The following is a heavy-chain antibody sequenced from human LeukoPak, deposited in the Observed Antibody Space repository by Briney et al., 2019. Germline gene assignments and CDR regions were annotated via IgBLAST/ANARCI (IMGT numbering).Heavy chain of an antibody. CDR1: GYTFRTYT. CDR2: ISGSGGNT. D-gene: IGHD3-9*01. Sequence: GGPLRLSCAASGYTFRTYTMRWVRQAPGKGLEWVSAISGSGGNTYYLDSVKGRFTISRDNTKNTLYLQMNSLRADDTAVYYCAKGPRYSEDWGQGTLVTVSS. CDR3: AKGPRYSED. J-gene: IGHJ4*02. V-gene: IGHV3-23*01.